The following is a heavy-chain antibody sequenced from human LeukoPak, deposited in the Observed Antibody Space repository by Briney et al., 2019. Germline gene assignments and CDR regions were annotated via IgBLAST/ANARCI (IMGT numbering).Heavy chain of an antibody. CDR2: ISSSSSTI. CDR1: GFTFSSYS. CDR3: SVNPRRFPTDV. D-gene: IGHD3-3*01. V-gene: IGHV3-48*01. J-gene: IGHJ6*04. Sequence: PGGSLRLPCAASGFTFSSYSMNWVCQAPGKGLEWVSYISSSSSTIYYADSVKGRFTISRDNAKNSLYLQMNSLRAEDTAVYYCSVNPRRFPTDVWGKGTTVTVSS.